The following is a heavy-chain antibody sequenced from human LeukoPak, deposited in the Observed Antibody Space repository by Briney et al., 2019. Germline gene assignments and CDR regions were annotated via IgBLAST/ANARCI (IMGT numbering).Heavy chain of an antibody. D-gene: IGHD3-22*01. V-gene: IGHV5-51*01. J-gene: IGHJ4*02. Sequence: GESLTISCKGSGYSFINYWIGWVRQMPGKGLEWMGIIYPSDSDTRYSPSFQGQVTISADKSISTAYLQWSSLKASDTAMYYCARLTKSYDSSGFINYWGQGTLVTVSS. CDR3: ARLTKSYDSSGFINY. CDR2: IYPSDSDT. CDR1: GYSFINYW.